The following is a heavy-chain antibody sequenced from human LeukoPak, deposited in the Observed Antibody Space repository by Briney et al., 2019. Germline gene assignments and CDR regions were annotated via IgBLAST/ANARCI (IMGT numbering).Heavy chain of an antibody. D-gene: IGHD7-27*01. V-gene: IGHV4-34*01. Sequence: PSETLSLTCAVYGGSFSGYYWSWIRQPPGKGLEWIGEINHSGSTNYNPSLKSRVTISVDTSKNQFSLKLSSVTAADTAVYYCARGLWVPVTGVSLFDYWGQGTLVTVSS. CDR1: GGSFSGYY. CDR3: ARGLWVPVTGVSLFDY. J-gene: IGHJ4*02. CDR2: INHSGST.